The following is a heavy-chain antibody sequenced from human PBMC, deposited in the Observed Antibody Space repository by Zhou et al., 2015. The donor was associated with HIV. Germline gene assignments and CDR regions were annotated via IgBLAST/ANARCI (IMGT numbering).Heavy chain of an antibody. D-gene: IGHD2-2*01. CDR2: IIPIFGTA. CDR1: GGTFSSYA. CDR3: ARLVVPAVVNTDAFDI. J-gene: IGHJ3*02. V-gene: IGHV1-69*01. Sequence: QVQLVQSGAEVKKPGSSVKVSCKASGGTFSSYAISWVRQAPGQGLEWMGGIIPIFGTANYAQKFQGRVTITADESTSTAYMELSSLRSEDTAVYYCARLVVPAVVNTDAFDIWGQGTMVTVSS.